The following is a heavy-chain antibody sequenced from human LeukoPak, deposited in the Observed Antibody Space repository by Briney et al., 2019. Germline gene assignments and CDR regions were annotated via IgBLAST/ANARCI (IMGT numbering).Heavy chain of an antibody. J-gene: IGHJ6*03. D-gene: IGHD4-17*01. Sequence: PGESLKISCKGSGYSFNTYWIGWVRQMPGEGLEWMGIIYPGDSDTKYSPSFQGQVTISADKSISTAYLQWSSLKASDTAMYYCARGLRRYYYYMDVWGKGTTVTVSS. CDR3: ARGLRRYYYYMDV. CDR2: IYPGDSDT. V-gene: IGHV5-51*01. CDR1: GYSFNTYW.